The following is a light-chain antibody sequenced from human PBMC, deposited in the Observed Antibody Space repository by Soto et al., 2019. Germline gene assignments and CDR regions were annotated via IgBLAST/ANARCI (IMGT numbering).Light chain of an antibody. CDR2: SVN. J-gene: IGLJ2*01. V-gene: IGLV2-11*01. Sequence: QSALIQPPSVSGSPGQSVTISCTGTCSDVADYDDVSWFHQHPGTVPKSMICSVNAPPTGVPYPFSGSKSANTAYLDISGIQAYEEADYECRSCTHDAPAFGGGTKLTVL. CDR3: RSCTHDAPA. CDR1: CSDVADYDD.